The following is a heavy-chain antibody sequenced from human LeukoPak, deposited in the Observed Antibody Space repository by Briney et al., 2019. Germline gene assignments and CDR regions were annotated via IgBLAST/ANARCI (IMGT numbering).Heavy chain of an antibody. CDR1: GYTFTSYG. CDR2: ISAYNGNT. V-gene: IGHV1-18*01. Sequence: GASVKVSCKASGYTFTSYGTSWVRQAPGQGLEWMGWISAYNGNTNYAQKLQGRVTMTTDTSTSTAYMELRSLRSDDTAVYYCARGRSIAARLPYYYYYYMDVWGKGTTVTVSS. D-gene: IGHD6-6*01. J-gene: IGHJ6*03. CDR3: ARGRSIAARLPYYYYYYMDV.